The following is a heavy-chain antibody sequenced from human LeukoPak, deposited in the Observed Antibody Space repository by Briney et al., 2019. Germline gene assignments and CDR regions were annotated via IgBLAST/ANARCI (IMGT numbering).Heavy chain of an antibody. J-gene: IGHJ2*01. CDR2: IWDDGSNK. V-gene: IGHV3-33*06. Sequence: GGPLRLSCAASGLNFNDNDMDWVRQAPGKGLEWVAVIWDDGSNKYYAESVKGRFTISRDISKNMLYLQMNSLRVEDTAVYYCAKERGRQDWDFDLWGRGTLVTVSS. CDR1: GLNFNDND. D-gene: IGHD3-16*01. CDR3: AKERGRQDWDFDL.